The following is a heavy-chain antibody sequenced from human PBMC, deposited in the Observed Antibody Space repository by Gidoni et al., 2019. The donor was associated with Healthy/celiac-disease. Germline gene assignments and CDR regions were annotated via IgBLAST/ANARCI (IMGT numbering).Heavy chain of an antibody. V-gene: IGHV6-1*01. Sequence: QVQLQQSGPGLVKPSQTLSLTCAISGDSVSSNSAAWNWIRQSPSRGLEWLGRTYYRSKWYNDYAVSVKSRITINPDTFKNQFSLQLNSVTPEDTAVYYCARERYSSGWYYYYGMDVWGQGTTVTVSS. D-gene: IGHD6-19*01. CDR3: ARERYSSGWYYYYGMDV. J-gene: IGHJ6*02. CDR1: GDSVSSNSAA. CDR2: TYYRSKWYN.